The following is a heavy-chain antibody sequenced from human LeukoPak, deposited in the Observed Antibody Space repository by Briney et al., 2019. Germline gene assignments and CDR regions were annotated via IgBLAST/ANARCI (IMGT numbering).Heavy chain of an antibody. CDR3: ARDGGGPELRFLENGFDP. J-gene: IGHJ5*02. Sequence: ASVKVSCKASGYTFSSYGISWVRQAPGQGLEWMGWISAYNGNTNYAQKLQGRVTMTTDTSTSTAYMELRSLRSDDTAVYYCARDGGGPELRFLENGFDPWGQGTLVTVSS. CDR2: ISAYNGNT. D-gene: IGHD3-3*01. CDR1: GYTFSSYG. V-gene: IGHV1-18*01.